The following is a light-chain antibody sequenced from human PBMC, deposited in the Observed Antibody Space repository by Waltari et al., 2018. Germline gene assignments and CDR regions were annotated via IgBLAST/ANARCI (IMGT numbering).Light chain of an antibody. CDR3: RHTDTAPLA. J-gene: IGKJ4*01. Sequence: DIQVTQSPSSLSASVGDRVTITCRASQNIENYLSWYQHKEGKAPKLLIYTAFTLHSGVPLIVMGSGSEKDFTLVISSLQPEDSATYYCRHTDTAPLAVGAGTKVEIK. V-gene: IGKV1-39*01. CDR2: TAF. CDR1: QNIENY.